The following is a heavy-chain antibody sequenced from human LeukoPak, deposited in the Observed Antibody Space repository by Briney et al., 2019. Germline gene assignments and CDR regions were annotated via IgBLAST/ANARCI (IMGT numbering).Heavy chain of an antibody. CDR2: IYHSGST. CDR3: ARRRGCFDY. Sequence: PSETLSLTCAGPGYSISSGYYWGGIRQPPGKGLEGIGSIYHSGSTYYNPSLKSRVTISVDTSKNQFPLKLSSVTAEDTAVYYCARRRGCFDYWGQGTLVTVSS. J-gene: IGHJ4*02. V-gene: IGHV4-38-2*01. CDR1: GYSISSGYY. D-gene: IGHD3-10*01.